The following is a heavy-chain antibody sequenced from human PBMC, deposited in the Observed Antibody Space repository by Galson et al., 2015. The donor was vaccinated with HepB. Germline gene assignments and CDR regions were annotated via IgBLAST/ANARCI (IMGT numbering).Heavy chain of an antibody. J-gene: IGHJ4*02. CDR3: ARLRITLAAFDY. D-gene: IGHD1-1*01. CDR2: VWHTGSA. CDR1: GAPVTNGNDY. Sequence: ETLSLTCTVSGAPVTNGNDYWNWIRQSPGKGLEWIGYVWHTGSAKYNPSHNNRVEVSIDTSENKFSLNLKSVTAADTAKYYCARLRITLAAFDYWGQGALVTVSS. V-gene: IGHV4-61*01.